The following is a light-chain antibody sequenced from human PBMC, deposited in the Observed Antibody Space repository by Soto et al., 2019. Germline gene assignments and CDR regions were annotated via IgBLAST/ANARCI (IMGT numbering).Light chain of an antibody. J-gene: IGLJ1*01. Sequence: QSALTQPASVSGSPGQSITISCTGTSSDVGGYNYVSWYQQHPGKVPKLMIYGVSNRPSGVSNRFSGSKSGNTASLTISGLQAEDEADYYCSSYTTSPLSYVLGTGTKVTVL. V-gene: IGLV2-14*03. CDR2: GVS. CDR3: SSYTTSPLSYV. CDR1: SSDVGGYNY.